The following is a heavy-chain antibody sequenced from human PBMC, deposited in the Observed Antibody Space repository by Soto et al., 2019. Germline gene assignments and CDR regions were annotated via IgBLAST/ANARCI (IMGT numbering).Heavy chain of an antibody. J-gene: IGHJ4*02. CDR2: IDIGSGNT. CDR1: GFTFSRSI. V-gene: IGHV1-58*02. D-gene: IGHD3-3*01. Sequence: QMQLEQSGPEVKKPGTSVKVSCKTSGFTFSRSIMQWVRQAPGQRLEWLGWIDIGSGNTTHAQKFQERGTITRDISTRTTYLELTSLTSEDTAVYYCAAEGVFWGQGTQVTVSS. CDR3: AAEGVF.